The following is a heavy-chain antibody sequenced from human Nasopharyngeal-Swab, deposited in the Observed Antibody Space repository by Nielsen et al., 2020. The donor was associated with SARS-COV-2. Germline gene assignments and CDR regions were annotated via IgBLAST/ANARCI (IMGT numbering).Heavy chain of an antibody. CDR2: IRYDGSNK. CDR3: ARDFGAYYDSTAKAY. V-gene: IGHV3-33*01. Sequence: GGSLRLSCAASGFTFSSYGMHWVRQAPGKGLEWVAVIRYDGSNKYYADSVKGRFTISRDNSKNTLYLQMNSLRAADTAVYYCARDFGAYYDSTAKAYWGQGTLVTVSS. J-gene: IGHJ4*02. D-gene: IGHD3-22*01. CDR1: GFTFSSYG.